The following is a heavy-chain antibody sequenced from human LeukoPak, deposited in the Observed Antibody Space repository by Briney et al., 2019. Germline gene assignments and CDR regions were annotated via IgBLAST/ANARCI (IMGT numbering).Heavy chain of an antibody. D-gene: IGHD3-22*01. J-gene: IGHJ4*02. CDR3: ARGQESYYYDSSGYYGY. V-gene: IGHV4-34*01. CDR2: INHSGST. Sequence: SETLSLTCAVYGVSFSGYYWSWIRQPPGKGLEWIGEINHSGSTNYNPSLKSRVTISVDTSKNQFSLKLSSVTAADTAVYYCARGQESYYYDSSGYYGYWGQGTLVTVSS. CDR1: GVSFSGYY.